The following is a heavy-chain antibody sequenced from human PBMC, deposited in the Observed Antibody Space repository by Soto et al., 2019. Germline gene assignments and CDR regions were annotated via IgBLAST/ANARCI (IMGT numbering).Heavy chain of an antibody. CDR1: GFIFSDYA. CDR3: AKARHSTSWYGVEADF. CDR2: ISYGGDNK. D-gene: IGHD6-13*01. V-gene: IGHV3-30*09. J-gene: IGHJ4*02. Sequence: QVQLVESGGGVVQPGMSLRLSCAASGFIFSDYAMHWVRQAPGKGLEWVAVISYGGDNKYYADSVRGRFAISRDNLKNTLYLQMNSLNPEDTAVYHCAKARHSTSWYGVEADFWGQGTLVTVSS.